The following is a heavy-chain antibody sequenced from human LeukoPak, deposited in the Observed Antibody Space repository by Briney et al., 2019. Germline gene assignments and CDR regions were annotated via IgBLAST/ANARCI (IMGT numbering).Heavy chain of an antibody. D-gene: IGHD3-22*01. CDR3: ARDAPTMIVVS. Sequence: SETLSLTCTVSGGSISNYYWNWIRQPPGKGLEWIGRIYTSGSTNYNPSLKSRVTISVDTSKNQFSLKLSSVTAADTAVYYCARDAPTMIVVSWGQGTLVTVSS. J-gene: IGHJ4*02. CDR2: IYTSGST. CDR1: GGSISNYY. V-gene: IGHV4-4*08.